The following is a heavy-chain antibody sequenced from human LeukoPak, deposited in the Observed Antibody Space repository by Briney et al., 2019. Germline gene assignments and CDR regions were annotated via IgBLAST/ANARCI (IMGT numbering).Heavy chain of an antibody. CDR3: ARELGYCSSTSCSN. D-gene: IGHD2-2*01. Sequence: GGSLRLSCAASGFTFSSYSMNWVRQAPGKGLEWVSYISSSSSTIYYADSVKGRFTISRDNAKNSLYLQVNSLRAEDTAVYYCARELGYCSSTSCSNWGQGTLVTVSS. CDR2: ISSSSSTI. CDR1: GFTFSSYS. J-gene: IGHJ4*02. V-gene: IGHV3-48*01.